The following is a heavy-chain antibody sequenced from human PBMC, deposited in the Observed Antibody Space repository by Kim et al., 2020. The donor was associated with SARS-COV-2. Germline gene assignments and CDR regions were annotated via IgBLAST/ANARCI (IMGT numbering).Heavy chain of an antibody. J-gene: IGHJ3*02. CDR2: ITSGGYAI. Sequence: GGSLRLSCAASGFTFSSYSMNWVRQAPGKGLEWVSYITSGGYAIYYADSVKGRFAISRDNAKNSLYLQMNSLRAEDTALYYCARVRGGDFRYAIDIWGQGTMVTVAS. CDR3: ARVRGGDFRYAIDI. D-gene: IGHD3-16*02. V-gene: IGHV3-48*04. CDR1: GFTFSSYS.